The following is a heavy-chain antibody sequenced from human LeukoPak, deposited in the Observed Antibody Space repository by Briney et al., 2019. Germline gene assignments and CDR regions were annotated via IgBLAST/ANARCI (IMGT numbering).Heavy chain of an antibody. V-gene: IGHV3-48*03. D-gene: IGHD6-19*01. CDR1: GFTFSSYE. J-gene: IGHJ4*02. Sequence: GGSLRLSCAASGFTFSSYEMNWVRQAPGKGLEWVSYISSSGSTIYYADSVKGRFTISRDNAKNSLYLQVNSLRAEDTAVYYCARLSLYSSGWYGDDWGQGTLVTVSS. CDR3: ARLSLYSSGWYGDD. CDR2: ISSSGSTI.